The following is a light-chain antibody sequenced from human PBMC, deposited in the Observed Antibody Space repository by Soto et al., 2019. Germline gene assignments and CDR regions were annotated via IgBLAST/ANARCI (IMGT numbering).Light chain of an antibody. V-gene: IGLV1-47*01. CDR2: RNN. Sequence: QSVLTQPPSASGTPGQRVTISCSGSSSNIGSNYVYWYQQLPGTAPKLLIYRNNQRPSGVPDRFSGSKSGTSASRAISGLRSEDEADYYCAAWDDSLSGPRVVFGGGTKLTVL. CDR1: SSNIGSNY. CDR3: AAWDDSLSGPRVV. J-gene: IGLJ2*01.